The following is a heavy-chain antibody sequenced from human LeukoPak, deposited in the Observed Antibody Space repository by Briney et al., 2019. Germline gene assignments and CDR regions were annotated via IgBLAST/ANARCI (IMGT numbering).Heavy chain of an antibody. CDR3: ARDPRWLTPDCTSTSCYENYFDP. D-gene: IGHD2-2*01. J-gene: IGHJ5*02. Sequence: SETLSLTCGVSGYSIGSGYQWAWIRQSPGTGLEWIGSIYHSGSAHYNPSLKSRVTISVETSKNQLSLNMYSVTAADTAVYYCARDPRWLTPDCTSTSCYENYFDPWGQGTLVTVSS. V-gene: IGHV4-38-2*02. CDR1: GYSIGSGYQ. CDR2: IYHSGSA.